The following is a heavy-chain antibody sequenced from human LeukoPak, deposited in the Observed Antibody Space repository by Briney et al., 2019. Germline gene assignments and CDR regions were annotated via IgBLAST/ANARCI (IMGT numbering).Heavy chain of an antibody. Sequence: GGSLRLSCAASGFTFSSYWMHWVRQAPGKGLVWVSRINSDESSTSYADSVKGRFTISRDNAKNTLYLQMNSLRAEDTAVYYCARVSSVIAAAGMGFDPWGQGTLVTVSS. CDR1: GFTFSSYW. CDR3: ARVSSVIAAAGMGFDP. D-gene: IGHD6-13*01. CDR2: INSDESST. J-gene: IGHJ5*02. V-gene: IGHV3-74*01.